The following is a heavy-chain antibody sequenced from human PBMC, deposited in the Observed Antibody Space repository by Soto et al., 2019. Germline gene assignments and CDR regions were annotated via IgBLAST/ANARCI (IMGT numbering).Heavy chain of an antibody. CDR2: TYQSGSA. V-gene: IGHV4-30-2*06. J-gene: IGHJ6*02. CDR1: GGSISSGGYS. CDR3: ARDYYGMDV. Sequence: SETLSLTCTVSGGSISSGGYSWTWIRQSPGKGLEWIGYTYQSGSAYYNPSLKSRVTISVDRSKNQFSLNLTSVAAADTAVYYCARDYYGMDVWGQGTTVTVSS.